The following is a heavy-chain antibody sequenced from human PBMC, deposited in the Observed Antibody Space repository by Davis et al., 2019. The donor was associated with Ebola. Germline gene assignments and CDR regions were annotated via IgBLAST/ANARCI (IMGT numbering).Heavy chain of an antibody. CDR3: AREAIRQRGYY. V-gene: IGHV3-23*01. J-gene: IGHJ4*02. CDR2: ISGSGGST. Sequence: GESLKISCAASGFTFSSYAMSWVRQAPGKGLEWVSAISGSGGSTYYADSVKGRFTISRDNSKNTLYLQMNSLRAEDAAVYYCAREAIRQRGYYWGQGTLVTVSS. CDR1: GFTFSSYA. D-gene: IGHD3-10*01.